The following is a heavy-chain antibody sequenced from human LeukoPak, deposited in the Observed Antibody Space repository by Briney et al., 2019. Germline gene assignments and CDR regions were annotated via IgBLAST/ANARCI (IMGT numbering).Heavy chain of an antibody. Sequence: GGSLRLSYAASGFTFSSYSMNWVRQAPGKGLEWVSSISSSSSYIYYADSVKGRFAISRDNAKNSLYLQMNSLRAEDTAVYYCARLGLGNYYGSGSYYNDRPYYFDYWGQGTLVTVSS. CDR3: ARLGLGNYYGSGSYYNDRPYYFDY. CDR2: ISSSSSYI. V-gene: IGHV3-21*01. CDR1: GFTFSSYS. J-gene: IGHJ4*02. D-gene: IGHD3-10*01.